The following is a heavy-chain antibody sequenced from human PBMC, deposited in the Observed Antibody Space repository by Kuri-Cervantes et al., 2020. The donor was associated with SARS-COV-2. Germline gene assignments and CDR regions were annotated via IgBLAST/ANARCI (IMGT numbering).Heavy chain of an antibody. J-gene: IGHJ4*02. Sequence: GESLKISCAASGFTFSSYAVSWVRQAPGKGLEWVSCIKGGSGTTYYAASVKGRFTVSRDNAKNTLYLLMSSLRVEDTAMYYCARDLGVAPDFWGQGTQVTVSS. CDR3: ARDLGVAPDF. CDR1: GFTFSSYA. CDR2: IKGGSGTT. V-gene: IGHV3-23*01. D-gene: IGHD3-16*01.